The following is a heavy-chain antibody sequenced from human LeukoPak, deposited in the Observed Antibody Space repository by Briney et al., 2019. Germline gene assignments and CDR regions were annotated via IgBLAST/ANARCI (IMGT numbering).Heavy chain of an antibody. J-gene: IGHJ3*02. D-gene: IGHD6-13*01. CDR3: ARDKSGTRAFVI. V-gene: IGHV4-59*06. Sequence: SETLSLTCTVSGGSISSYYWSWIRQPPGKGLEWIGYIYYGGSTYYNPSLKSRVTISVDTSKNQFSLILSSVTAADTAVYYCARDKSGTRAFVIWGQGTMVTVSS. CDR2: IYYGGST. CDR1: GGSISSYY.